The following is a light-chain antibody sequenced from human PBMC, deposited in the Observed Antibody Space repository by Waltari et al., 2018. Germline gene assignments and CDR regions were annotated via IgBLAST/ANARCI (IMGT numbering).Light chain of an antibody. J-gene: IGLJ3*02. CDR1: TSDLGGYNY. V-gene: IGLV2-14*01. CDR3: CSFTSSSTWV. CDR2: DVT. Sequence: QSALTQPASVSGSPGQSFTISCSGTTSDLGGYNYVSWYQQPPGKAPKLIIYDVTSRPSGVSNRFSGSKSGNTASLTISGLQAEDEADYYCCSFTSSSTWVFGGGTKLTVL.